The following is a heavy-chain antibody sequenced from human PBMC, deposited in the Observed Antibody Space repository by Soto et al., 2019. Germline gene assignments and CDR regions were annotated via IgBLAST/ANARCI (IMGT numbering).Heavy chain of an antibody. D-gene: IGHD3-10*01. J-gene: IGHJ4*02. CDR1: GFTFSDYY. V-gene: IGHV3-11*01. CDR3: ASDPYYYASGY. CDR2: ISGSGGTI. Sequence: PGGSLSLSCAASGFTFSDYYMTWIRQAPGKGLEWVSKISGSGGTIYYADSVKGRFTISRDNAKNSLYLQMDSLRAEDTAVYYCASDPYYYASGYWGQGTLVTVSS.